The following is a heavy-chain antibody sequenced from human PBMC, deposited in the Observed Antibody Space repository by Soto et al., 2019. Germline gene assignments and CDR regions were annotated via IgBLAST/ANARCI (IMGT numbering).Heavy chain of an antibody. J-gene: IGHJ4*02. CDR3: ASHYDMWSGYLSPVDY. CDR1: GFTFDDYT. CDR2: ISWHGTST. Sequence: PGGSLRLSCAASGFTFDDYTMHWVRQAPGKGLEWVSFISWHGTSTYYADSVKGRFTITRDNAKNSLYLEMNSLRDEDTAVYYCASHYDMWSGYLSPVDYWGQGTLVTVSS. D-gene: IGHD3-3*01. V-gene: IGHV3-43*01.